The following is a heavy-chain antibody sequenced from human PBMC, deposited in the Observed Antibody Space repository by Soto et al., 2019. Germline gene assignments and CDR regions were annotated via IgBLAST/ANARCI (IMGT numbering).Heavy chain of an antibody. CDR1: GFTLIISC. J-gene: IGHJ5*02. V-gene: IGHV3-73*01. Sequence: GSLKRSSAVSGFTLIISCIHWVRQASEKGLEWVGRAGNRTKSYTTKYAASLKGRLNISRNDSKNMAYMQMDSLKGEDTAVYYCVGPNGFDPWGQGTLVTVSS. CDR3: VGPNGFDP. CDR2: AGNRTKSYTT.